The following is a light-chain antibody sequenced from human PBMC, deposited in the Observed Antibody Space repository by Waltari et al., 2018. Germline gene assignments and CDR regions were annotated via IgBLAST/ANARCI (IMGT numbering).Light chain of an antibody. J-gene: IGKJ4*01. CDR3: QQSKTDPLT. CDR1: YYINND. V-gene: IGKV1-9*01. CDR2: TAS. Sequence: DIQLTQSPCFLSASVGDRVTTTCRARYYINNDLAWYKQKPGEVPKLQIYTASCLPSGIPSRFSGSGSGTEFTLSISSLQTEDFATYVCQQSKTDPLTCGGGTKVEIK.